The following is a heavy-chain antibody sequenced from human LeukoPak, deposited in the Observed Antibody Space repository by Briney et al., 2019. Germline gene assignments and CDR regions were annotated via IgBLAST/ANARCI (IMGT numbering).Heavy chain of an antibody. CDR1: GGSISSGDYY. CDR3: ARVQGVLRYFDWLSGSPTYYFDY. V-gene: IGHV4-30-4*08. Sequence: SQTLSLTCTVSGGSISSGDYYWSWIRQPPGKGLEWIGCVYYSGSTYYNPCLKTRVPISVDTSKNQFSLKLSSVTAADTAVYYCARVQGVLRYFDWLSGSPTYYFDYWGQGTLVTVSS. J-gene: IGHJ4*02. CDR2: VYYSGST. D-gene: IGHD3-9*01.